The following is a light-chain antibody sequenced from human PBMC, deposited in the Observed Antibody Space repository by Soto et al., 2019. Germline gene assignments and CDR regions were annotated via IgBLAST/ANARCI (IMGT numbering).Light chain of an antibody. V-gene: IGKV1-39*01. CDR1: QSISSY. Sequence: DIPTTQSPPSLSASVGDRVTITCRTSQSISSYLNWYQQKPGKAPRLLIYAASNLQSGVPSRFSGSASGTDFTLTISSLQPEDSATYYCQQSYSAPHTFGQGTKLEIK. CDR3: QQSYSAPHT. J-gene: IGKJ2*01. CDR2: AAS.